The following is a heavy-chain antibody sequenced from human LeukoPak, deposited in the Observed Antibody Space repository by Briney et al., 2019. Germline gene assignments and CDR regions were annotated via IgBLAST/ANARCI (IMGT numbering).Heavy chain of an antibody. D-gene: IGHD6-13*01. Sequence: GESLKISCKGSGYSFTSYWIGWVRQMPGKGLEWMGIIYPGDSDTRYSPSFQGQVTISADKSISTAYLQWSSLKASDTAMYYCARLLAPTVAAAGRYYFDYWGQGTLVTVSS. CDR1: GYSFTSYW. V-gene: IGHV5-51*01. CDR2: IYPGDSDT. J-gene: IGHJ4*02. CDR3: ARLLAPTVAAAGRYYFDY.